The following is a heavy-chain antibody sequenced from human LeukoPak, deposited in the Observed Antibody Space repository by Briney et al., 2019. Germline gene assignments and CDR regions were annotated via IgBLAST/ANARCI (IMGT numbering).Heavy chain of an antibody. D-gene: IGHD1-26*01. V-gene: IGHV1-46*01. Sequence: VASVKVSCKASGYTFTSYYMHWVRQAPGQGLEWMGLINPTGGSTGYAQKFQGRVTMTWDMSTSTDYMELSSLRSEDTAIYYCARDNSVGDNAWWFDPWGQGTLVTVSS. CDR1: GYTFTSYY. J-gene: IGHJ5*02. CDR2: INPTGGST. CDR3: ARDNSVGDNAWWFDP.